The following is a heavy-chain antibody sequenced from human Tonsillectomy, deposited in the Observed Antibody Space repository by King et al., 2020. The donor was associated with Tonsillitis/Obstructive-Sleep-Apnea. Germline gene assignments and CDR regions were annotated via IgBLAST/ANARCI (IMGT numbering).Heavy chain of an antibody. V-gene: IGHV4-39*01. J-gene: IGHJ5*02. D-gene: IGHD1-14*01. CDR2: MSYSGRT. CDR3: ARHSGTRRREPVQTKRGWFDP. CDR1: GGSISRSSYY. Sequence: QLQESGPGLVKPSETLSLTCTVSGGSISRSSYYWGWIRQPPGKGLEWIGSMSYSGRTYYNPSLKSRVTISVDTSKNQFSLKLGSVTAADTAVYYCARHSGTRRREPVQTKRGWFDPWGQGTLVTVSS.